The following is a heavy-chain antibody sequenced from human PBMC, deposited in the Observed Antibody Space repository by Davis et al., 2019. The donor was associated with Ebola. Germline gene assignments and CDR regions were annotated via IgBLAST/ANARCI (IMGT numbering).Heavy chain of an antibody. CDR2: INAANGDT. V-gene: IGHV1-3*01. J-gene: IGHJ4*02. Sequence: SVKVSCKASGYIFNRYPVHWVRQAPGQGLEWMGFINAANGDTGYSQKFRDRVTITRDTSASTVYMEMSSLRSEDTAVYYCVRKDYYGAGIYYFDYWGQGTLVTVSS. D-gene: IGHD3-10*01. CDR3: VRKDYYGAGIYYFDY. CDR1: GYIFNRYP.